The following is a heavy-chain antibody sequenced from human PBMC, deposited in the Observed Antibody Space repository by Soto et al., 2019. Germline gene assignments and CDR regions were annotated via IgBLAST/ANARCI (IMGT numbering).Heavy chain of an antibody. V-gene: IGHV3-30*04. CDR2: ISYDGGNK. Sequence: GGSLRLSCAASEFTFSSYAIHWVCQAPGKGLEWVAIISYDGGNKYYADSVKGRFTISRDNSKNTLYLQMNSLGAEDTAVYYCARGYGGNSGAFDIWGQGTMVTVSS. D-gene: IGHD2-21*02. CDR1: EFTFSSYA. J-gene: IGHJ3*02. CDR3: ARGYGGNSGAFDI.